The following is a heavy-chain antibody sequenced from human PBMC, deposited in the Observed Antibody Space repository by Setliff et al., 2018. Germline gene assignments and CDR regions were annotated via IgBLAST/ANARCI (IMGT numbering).Heavy chain of an antibody. D-gene: IGHD3-22*01. V-gene: IGHV4-39*07. CDR1: GGSISNSNYF. CDR2: FYISGTT. CDR3: ARGSFPYDNSGFDY. Sequence: SETLSLTCTVSGGSISNSNYFWGWIRQPPGKGLEWIGRFYISGTTTYNPSLKSRVTMSADTSKNQFSLKLSSVTAADTAVYYCARGSFPYDNSGFDYWGQGTLVTVSS. J-gene: IGHJ4*02.